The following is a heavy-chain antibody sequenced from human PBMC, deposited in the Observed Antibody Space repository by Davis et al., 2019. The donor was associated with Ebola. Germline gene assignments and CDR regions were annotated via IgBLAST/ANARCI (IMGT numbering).Heavy chain of an antibody. CDR2: IYYSGSA. D-gene: IGHD3-10*01. V-gene: IGHV4-30-4*01. J-gene: IGHJ5*02. Sequence: MPSETLSLTCTVPGGSISSGDYYWSWIRQPPGKGLEWIGYIYYSGSAYYSPSLKSRVTISVDTSKNQFSLRLSSVTAADTAVYYCAVRGGSQIRFDPWGQGTLVTVSS. CDR3: AVRGGSQIRFDP. CDR1: GGSISSGDYY.